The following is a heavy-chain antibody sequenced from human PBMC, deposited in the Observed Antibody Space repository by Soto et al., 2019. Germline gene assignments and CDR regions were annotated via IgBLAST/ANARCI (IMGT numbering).Heavy chain of an antibody. V-gene: IGHV4-4*02. CDR2: TYHSGRP. Sequence: SQDLCVTWAVSGGSPSPCYWFSWVRQPPGKGMEWVGETYHSGRPNSTPSLKRRVTISVDKSKNQFSLKLRSVTAADTAVYYCARVCIVGDTNWFAPPGQGTPVTVSS. CDR1: GGSPSPCYW. J-gene: IGHJ5*02. D-gene: IGHD1-26*01. CDR3: ARVCIVGDTNWFAP.